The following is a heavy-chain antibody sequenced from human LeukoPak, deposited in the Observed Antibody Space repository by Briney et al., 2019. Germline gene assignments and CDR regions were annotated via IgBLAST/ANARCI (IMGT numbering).Heavy chain of an antibody. Sequence: LSLTCTVSGGSVSSGSYYWSWIRQAPGKGLEWVSHISGSGSTTYYADSVKDRFSISRDNAKNSLYLQMNSLRAEDTAVYYCARASALERWGQGTLVTVSS. D-gene: IGHD1-1*01. V-gene: IGHV3-11*01. CDR2: ISGSGSTT. J-gene: IGHJ4*02. CDR1: GGSVSSGSYY. CDR3: ARASALER.